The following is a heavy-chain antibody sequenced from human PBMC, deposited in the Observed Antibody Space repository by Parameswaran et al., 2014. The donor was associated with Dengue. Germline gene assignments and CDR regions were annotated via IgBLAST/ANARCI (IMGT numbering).Heavy chain of an antibody. V-gene: IGHV3-21*01. Sequence: WIRQPPGKGLEWVSSISSGSNSISYSDSVRGRFTISRSNTIDFLSLQMNGLRAEDTALYYCVRGRGDWSLNYFDLWGQGSLVTVSS. J-gene: IGHJ4*02. CDR2: ISSGSNSI. CDR3: VRGRGDWSLNYFDL. D-gene: IGHD2-21*02.